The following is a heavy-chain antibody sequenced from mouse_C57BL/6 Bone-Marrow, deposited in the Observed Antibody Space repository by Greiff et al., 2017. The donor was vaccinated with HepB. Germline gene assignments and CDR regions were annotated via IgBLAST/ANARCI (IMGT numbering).Heavy chain of an antibody. CDR1: GYTFTDYN. D-gene: IGHD2-5*01. CDR3: AHSTYYAMDY. CDR2: INPNNGGT. J-gene: IGHJ4*01. Sequence: EVKLMESGPELVKPGASVKMSCKASGYTFTDYNMHWVKQSHGKSLEWIGYINPNNGGTSYNQKFKGKATLTVNKSSSTAYMELRSLTSEDSAVYYCAHSTYYAMDYWGQGTSVTVSS. V-gene: IGHV1-22*01.